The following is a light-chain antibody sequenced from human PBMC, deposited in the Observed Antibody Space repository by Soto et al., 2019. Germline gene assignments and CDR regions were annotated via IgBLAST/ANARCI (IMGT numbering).Light chain of an antibody. CDR1: QFIDRH. CDR2: GAS. Sequence: EIVMTQSPATLSVSPGERATLSCRASQFIDRHLAWYQQKPGQAPRLLIYGASTRATGFPARFSGSGSGTEFTLTISSLQSEDFAVYYCLHYNNWPYTFGQGTKVEIK. CDR3: LHYNNWPYT. V-gene: IGKV3-15*01. J-gene: IGKJ2*01.